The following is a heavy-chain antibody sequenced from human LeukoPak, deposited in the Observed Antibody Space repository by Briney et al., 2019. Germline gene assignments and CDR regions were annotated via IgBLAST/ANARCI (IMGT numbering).Heavy chain of an antibody. D-gene: IGHD2-2*03. CDR1: GYSFSDYW. CDR3: ARQRGYRMTKDGFDV. CDR2: IYPDDSET. Sequence: GEPLKISCKASGYSFSDYWIGWVRHMPGKGLEWMTIIYPDDSETRYSPSLQGQITISADKSINTAYLQLSSLKASDTSMYYCARQRGYRMTKDGFDVWGQGTMVTVSS. V-gene: IGHV5-51*01. J-gene: IGHJ3*01.